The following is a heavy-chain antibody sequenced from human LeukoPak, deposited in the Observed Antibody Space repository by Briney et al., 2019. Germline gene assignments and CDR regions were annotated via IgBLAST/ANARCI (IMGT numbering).Heavy chain of an antibody. CDR2: ISGSGGST. Sequence: GGSLRLSCAAFGFTFSSYAMSWVRQAPGKGLEWVSAISGSGGSTYYADSVKGQFTISRDNSKNTLYLQMNSLRSGDTAVYYCAKDPLYGGNFSPDDYWGQGTLVTVSS. CDR3: AKDPLYGGNFSPDDY. J-gene: IGHJ4*02. V-gene: IGHV3-23*01. D-gene: IGHD4-23*01. CDR1: GFTFSSYA.